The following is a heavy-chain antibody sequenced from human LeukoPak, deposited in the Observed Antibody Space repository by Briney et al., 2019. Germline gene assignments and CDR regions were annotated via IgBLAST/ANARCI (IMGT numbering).Heavy chain of an antibody. Sequence: VASVKVSSKASGGTFRSYAISWVRQAPGQGLEWMGGIIPIFGTANYAQKFQGRVTITADESTSTAYMELSSLRSEDTAVYYCARNRYYYDSSGTYLDYWGQGTLVTVSS. CDR2: IIPIFGTA. D-gene: IGHD3-22*01. CDR3: ARNRYYYDSSGTYLDY. CDR1: GGTFRSYA. J-gene: IGHJ4*02. V-gene: IGHV1-69*01.